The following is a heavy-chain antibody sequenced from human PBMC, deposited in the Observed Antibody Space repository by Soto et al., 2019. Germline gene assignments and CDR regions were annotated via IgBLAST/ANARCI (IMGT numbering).Heavy chain of an antibody. J-gene: IGHJ4*02. CDR2: ISGSGGST. CDR3: AKVYRPYYYYSRGYYYGLDY. Sequence: GGSLRLSCAASGFTFSSYAMSWVRQAPGKGLEWVSAISGSGGSTYYADSVKGRFTISRDNSKNTLYLQMNSLRAEDTAVYYCAKVYRPYYYYSRGYYYGLDYWGQGTLVTVSS. V-gene: IGHV3-23*01. CDR1: GFTFSSYA. D-gene: IGHD3-22*01.